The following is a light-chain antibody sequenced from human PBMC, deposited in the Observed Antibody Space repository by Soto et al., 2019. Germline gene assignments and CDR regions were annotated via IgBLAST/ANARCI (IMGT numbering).Light chain of an antibody. CDR3: QHYNSYSEA. CDR1: QTISSW. Sequence: DIQMTQSPSTLSGSVGDRVTITCRASQTISSWLAWYQQKPGKAPKLLIYKASTLKSGAPSRFSGSGSGTEFTLTISSLQPDDFATYYCQHYNSYSEAFGQGTKLDIK. V-gene: IGKV1-5*03. CDR2: KAS. J-gene: IGKJ1*01.